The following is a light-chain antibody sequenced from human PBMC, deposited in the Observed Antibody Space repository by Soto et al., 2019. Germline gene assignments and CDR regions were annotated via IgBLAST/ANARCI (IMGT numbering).Light chain of an antibody. Sequence: EMVLTQSPGTLSLSPGERATLSCRASQGVSSSYLAWYQKKPGLAPSLLIYGASSRATGIPDRFSGSGSGTDFTLTISRLEPEDFAGYYCQQYGSSPTFGQGTRLEIK. CDR1: QGVSSSY. J-gene: IGKJ5*01. CDR3: QQYGSSPT. CDR2: GAS. V-gene: IGKV3-20*01.